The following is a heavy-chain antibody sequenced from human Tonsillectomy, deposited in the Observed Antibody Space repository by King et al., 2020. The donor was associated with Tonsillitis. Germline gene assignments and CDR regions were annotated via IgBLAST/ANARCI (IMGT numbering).Heavy chain of an antibody. CDR2: ISWNSGSI. J-gene: IGHJ4*01. CDR1: GFIFDDYA. Sequence: VQLVESGGGLVQPGRSLRLSCAASGFIFDDYAMHWVRQAPGKGLEWVSGISWNSGSIGYADSVKGRFTISRDNAKNSLYLQMNSLRAEDTALYYCAKDGGILSRVSGDPNFDYWGQGTLVTVSS. CDR3: AKDGGILSRVSGDPNFDY. D-gene: IGHD4-17*01. V-gene: IGHV3-9*01.